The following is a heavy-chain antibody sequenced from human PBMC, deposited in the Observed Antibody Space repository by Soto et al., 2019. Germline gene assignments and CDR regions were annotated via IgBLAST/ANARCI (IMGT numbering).Heavy chain of an antibody. J-gene: IGHJ3*01. CDR2: FSYSGST. CDR1: GASISSNY. CDR3: ARHSPLAAGGAFEF. V-gene: IGHV4-59*08. D-gene: IGHD6-13*01. Sequence: QVQLQESGPGLVKPSETLSLTCTVSGASISSNYWSWIRQPPGKGLECIGYFSYSGSTNYNPSLKSRVIISVDTSRNLFSLKLTSVTATDTAMYYCARHSPLAAGGAFEFWGQGMMVTVSS.